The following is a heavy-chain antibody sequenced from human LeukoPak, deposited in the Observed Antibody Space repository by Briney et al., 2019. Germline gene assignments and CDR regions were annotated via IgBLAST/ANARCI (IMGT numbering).Heavy chain of an antibody. V-gene: IGHV1-2*02. J-gene: IGHJ4*02. Sequence: ASEKVSCKASGYTFTGYYMHWVRQAPGQGLEWMGWINPNSGGTNYAQKFQGRVTMTRDTSISTAYMELSRLRSDDTAVYYCARANPTTMAGFDYWGQGTLVTVSS. CDR2: INPNSGGT. D-gene: IGHD4/OR15-4a*01. CDR1: GYTFTGYY. CDR3: ARANPTTMAGFDY.